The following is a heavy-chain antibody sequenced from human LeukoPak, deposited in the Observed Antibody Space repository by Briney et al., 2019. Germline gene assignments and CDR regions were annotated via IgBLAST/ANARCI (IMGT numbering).Heavy chain of an antibody. CDR3: ARDTLVYADSPDAFDI. Sequence: GGSLRLSCAASGFTFSSYVMHWVRQAPGKGLEWVAIISYDGSNEYYADSVKGRFTISRDNAKNSLYLQMNSLRDEDTAVYYCARDTLVYADSPDAFDIWGQGTMVTVSS. V-gene: IGHV3-30*04. CDR1: GFTFSSYV. D-gene: IGHD4-17*01. J-gene: IGHJ3*02. CDR2: ISYDGSNE.